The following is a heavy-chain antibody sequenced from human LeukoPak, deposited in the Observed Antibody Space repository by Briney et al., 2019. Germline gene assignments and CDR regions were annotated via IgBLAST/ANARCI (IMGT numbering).Heavy chain of an antibody. CDR2: INHSGST. J-gene: IGHJ4*02. CDR1: GGSFSGYY. V-gene: IGHV4-34*01. Sequence: PSETLSLTCAVYGGSFSGYYWSWIRQPPGKGLEWIGEINHSGSTNYNPSLKSRVTISVDTSKNQFSLKLSSVIAADTAVYYCARGARTLRYFDWAPFGYWGQGTLVTVSS. D-gene: IGHD3-9*01. CDR3: ARGARTLRYFDWAPFGY.